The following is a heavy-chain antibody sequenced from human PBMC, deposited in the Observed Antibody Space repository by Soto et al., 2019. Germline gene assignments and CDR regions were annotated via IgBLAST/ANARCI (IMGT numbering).Heavy chain of an antibody. D-gene: IGHD3-16*01. CDR3: ARSYDGPSNLWGFDY. J-gene: IGHJ4*02. V-gene: IGHV3-33*01. Sequence: QVQLVESGGGVVQPGRSLRLSCAASGFTFSRYGMHWVRQAPGKGLEWVAVIWFDASNAYYADSVKGRFTISRDNSKNTLYLQMDSLRVEDTALYYCARSYDGPSNLWGFDYWGQGTLVTVSS. CDR2: IWFDASNA. CDR1: GFTFSRYG.